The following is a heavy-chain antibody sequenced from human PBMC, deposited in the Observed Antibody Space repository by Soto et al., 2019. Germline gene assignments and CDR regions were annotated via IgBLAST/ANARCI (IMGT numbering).Heavy chain of an antibody. V-gene: IGHV3-53*01. D-gene: IGHD2-15*01. CDR1: GFTVSSNY. CDR2: IYSGGST. J-gene: IGHJ6*02. Sequence: HPGGSLRLSCAASGFTVSSNYMSWVRQAPGKGLEWVSVIYSGGSTYYADSVKGRFTISRDNSKNTLYLQMNSLRAEDTAVYYCARGPVVVAGRYGVDVWGQGTTVTVSS. CDR3: ARGPVVVAGRYGVDV.